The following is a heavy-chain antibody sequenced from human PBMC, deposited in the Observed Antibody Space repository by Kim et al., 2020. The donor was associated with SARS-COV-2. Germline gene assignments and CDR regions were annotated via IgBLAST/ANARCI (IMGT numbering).Heavy chain of an antibody. Sequence: GGSLRLSCTASGFTFGDYAMSWVRQAPGKGLEWVGFIRSKAYGGTTEYAASVKGRFTISRDDSKSIAYLQMNSLKTEDTAVYYCTREYGSSWYFLNDYYYYMDVWGKGTTVTVSS. CDR3: TREYGSSWYFLNDYYYYMDV. CDR1: GFTFGDYA. CDR2: IRSKAYGGTT. D-gene: IGHD6-13*01. J-gene: IGHJ6*03. V-gene: IGHV3-49*04.